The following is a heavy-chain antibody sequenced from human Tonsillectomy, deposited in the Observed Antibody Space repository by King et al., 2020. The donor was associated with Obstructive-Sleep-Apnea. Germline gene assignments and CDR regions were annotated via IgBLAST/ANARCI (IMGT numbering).Heavy chain of an antibody. CDR1: GFTFSVYA. D-gene: IGHD3-10*01. CDR2: VPSDGSNK. CDR3: AKDGFGEYDLDF. J-gene: IGHJ4*02. V-gene: IGHV3-30*02. Sequence: VQLVESGGGVVQPGGSLRLSCAASGFTFSVYALHWVRQAPGKGLEWVAFVPSDGSNKYYADSVKGRFTISRDNSKSTLYLQMNSLTPEDTAMYYCAKDGFGEYDLDFWGQGNLVTVSS.